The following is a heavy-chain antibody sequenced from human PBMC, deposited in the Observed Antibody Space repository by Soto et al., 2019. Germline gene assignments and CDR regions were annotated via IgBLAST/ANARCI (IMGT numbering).Heavy chain of an antibody. Sequence: GGSLRLSCVGSGFTFSNYGIHWVRQAPGKGLEWVTVVGDDGTVQHYADYVKGRFTISRDKSRNTVYLQMNSLMPEDTAMYYCAKEIWVKAGPWYFDLWGRGTLVTVSS. CDR2: VGDDGTVQ. CDR1: GFTFSNYG. J-gene: IGHJ2*01. CDR3: AKEIWVKAGPWYFDL. V-gene: IGHV3-30*18. D-gene: IGHD6-13*01.